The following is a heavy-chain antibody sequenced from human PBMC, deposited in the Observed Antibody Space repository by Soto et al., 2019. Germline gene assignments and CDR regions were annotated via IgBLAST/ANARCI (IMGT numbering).Heavy chain of an antibody. CDR1: GGSISSSSYY. CDR3: ASHYGTTPLYFDY. CDR2: IYYSGST. J-gene: IGHJ4*02. V-gene: IGHV4-39*01. Sequence: SETLSLTCTVSGGSISSSSYYWGWIRQPPGKGLEWIGSIYYSGSTYYNPSLKSRVTISVDTSKNQFSLKLSSVTAADTAVYYCASHYGTTPLYFDYWGQGTLVTVSS. D-gene: IGHD1-7*01.